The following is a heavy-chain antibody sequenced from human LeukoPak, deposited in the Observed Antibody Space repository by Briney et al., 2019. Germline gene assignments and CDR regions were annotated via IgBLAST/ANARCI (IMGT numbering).Heavy chain of an antibody. J-gene: IGHJ4*02. CDR2: ISGSGGST. Sequence: PGGSLRLSCAASGFTFSSYAMSWVRQAPGKGLEWVSAISGSGGSTYYADSVKGRFTISRDNSKNTLYLQMNSLRAEDTAVYYCARVLGVWGSYRYFDYWGQGTLVTVSS. V-gene: IGHV3-23*01. CDR3: ARVLGVWGSYRYFDY. D-gene: IGHD3-16*02. CDR1: GFTFSSYA.